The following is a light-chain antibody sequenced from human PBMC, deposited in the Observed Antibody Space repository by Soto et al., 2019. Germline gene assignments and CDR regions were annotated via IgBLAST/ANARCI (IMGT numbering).Light chain of an antibody. CDR1: STDVGGYNY. J-gene: IGLJ1*01. CDR2: EVS. V-gene: IGLV2-14*01. Sequence: QSALAQPSSVSGSPGRSITISCTGTSTDVGGYNYVSWYQHHPGKGPKLIIYEVSNRPSGVSDRFSGSKSGNKASLIISNLEAEDESDYYCGSYTSTDNPFVFGTANKVTV. CDR3: GSYTSTDNPFV.